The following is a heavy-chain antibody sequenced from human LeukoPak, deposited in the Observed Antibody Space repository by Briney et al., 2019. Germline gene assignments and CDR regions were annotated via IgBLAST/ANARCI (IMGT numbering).Heavy chain of an antibody. Sequence: GSSVKVSCKASGGTFSSYAISWVRQAPGQGLEWMGWISAYNGYTNYAQKLQGRVTMTTDTSTSTAYMELRSLRSDDTAVYYCARFACSTSCFGDYWGQGTLVTVSS. CDR1: GGTFSSYA. CDR2: ISAYNGYT. D-gene: IGHD2-2*01. V-gene: IGHV1-18*01. J-gene: IGHJ4*02. CDR3: ARFACSTSCFGDY.